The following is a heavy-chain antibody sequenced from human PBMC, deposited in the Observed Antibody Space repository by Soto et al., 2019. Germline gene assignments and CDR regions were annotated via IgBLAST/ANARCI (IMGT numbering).Heavy chain of an antibody. Sequence: SETLSLTCAVSGDSISSPNWWSWYRQNPGKGLELIGEMFASGSSNYNPSLNGRVTISLDTSKNHFSLKLTSLTAADTAIYYCAREGFDHRPDYWGQGIPVTVSS. J-gene: IGHJ4*02. V-gene: IGHV4-4*02. CDR1: GDSISSPNW. CDR3: AREGFDHRPDY. CDR2: MFASGSS.